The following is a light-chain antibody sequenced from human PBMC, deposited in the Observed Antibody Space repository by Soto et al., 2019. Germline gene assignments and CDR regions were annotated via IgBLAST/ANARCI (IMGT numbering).Light chain of an antibody. V-gene: IGLV2-14*01. J-gene: IGLJ1*01. CDR1: SSDIGAYGF. CDR2: EVS. Sequence: QSALTQPASVSGSPGQSITISCTGNSSDIGAYGFVSWYQHHPGKAPKLLIYEVSYRPSGVSSRCSGSKSGNSASLTISGLQAEDEADYYCSSFTSSSALDVFGPGTKVTVL. CDR3: SSFTSSSALDV.